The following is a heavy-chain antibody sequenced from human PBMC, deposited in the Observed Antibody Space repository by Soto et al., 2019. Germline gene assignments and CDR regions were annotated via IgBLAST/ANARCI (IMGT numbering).Heavy chain of an antibody. J-gene: IGHJ4*02. V-gene: IGHV4-59*08. Sequence: QVQLQESGPGLVKPSETLSLTCTVSGGSISSYYWSWIRQPPGKGLEWIGYIYYSGSTNYNPSLKSRVTISVVTSKTRLPLKLSSVIAADTSVYYCASLLGGISAAGTLDYWGQGTLVTVSS. CDR1: GGSISSYY. CDR3: ASLLGGISAAGTLDY. D-gene: IGHD6-13*01. CDR2: IYYSGST.